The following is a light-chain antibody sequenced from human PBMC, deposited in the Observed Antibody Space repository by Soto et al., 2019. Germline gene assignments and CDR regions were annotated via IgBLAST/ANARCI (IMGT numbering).Light chain of an antibody. J-gene: IGKJ1*01. V-gene: IGKV1-6*01. Sequence: AIQVTQSPSSLSASVGDRVTITCRTSQGIRSALGWYQQKPGKVPKLLIYAASTLQSGVPSRFSGSGSGRDFTLTISSLQPEDFATYYCLLDYAYLWAFGQGTKVDIK. CDR2: AAS. CDR1: QGIRSA. CDR3: LLDYAYLWA.